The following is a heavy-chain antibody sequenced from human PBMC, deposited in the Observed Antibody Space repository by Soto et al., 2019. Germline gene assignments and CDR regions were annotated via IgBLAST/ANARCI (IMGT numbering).Heavy chain of an antibody. CDR2: ISGSGGST. D-gene: IGHD6-19*01. V-gene: IGHV3-23*01. CDR3: AKDGVIAVAGTIEDYFDY. CDR1: GFTFSSYA. J-gene: IGHJ4*02. Sequence: GGSLRLSCAASGFTFSSYAMSWVRQAPGKGLEWVSAISGSGGSTYYADSVKGRFTISRDNSKNTLYLQMNSLRAEDTAVYYCAKDGVIAVAGTIEDYFDYWGQGTLVTVSS.